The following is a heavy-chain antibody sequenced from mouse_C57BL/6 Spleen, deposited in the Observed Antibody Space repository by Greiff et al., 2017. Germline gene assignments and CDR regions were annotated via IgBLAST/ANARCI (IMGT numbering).Heavy chain of an antibody. CDR3: ARSVRYAAMDY. CDR2: IYPGDGDT. J-gene: IGHJ4*01. Sequence: QVQLKQSGPELVKPGASVKISCKASGYAFSSSWMNWVKQRPGKGLEWIGRIYPGDGDTNYNGKFKGKATLTADKSSSTAYMQLSSLTSEDSAVYFCARSVRYAAMDYWGQGTSVTVSS. CDR1: GYAFSSSW. D-gene: IGHD2-14*01. V-gene: IGHV1-82*01.